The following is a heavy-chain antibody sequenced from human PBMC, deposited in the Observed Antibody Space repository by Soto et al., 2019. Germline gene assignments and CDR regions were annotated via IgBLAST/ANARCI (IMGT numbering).Heavy chain of an antibody. V-gene: IGHV3-23*01. D-gene: IGHD3-10*01. CDR2: ISGSGGST. CDR3: AKDITASPYYFDY. J-gene: IGHJ4*02. Sequence: EVQLLESGGGLVQPGGSLRLSCAASGFTFSSYAMSWVRQAPGKGLEWVSAISGSGGSTYYVDSVKGRFTISRDNSKNTLYLQMNSLRAEDTAVYYCAKDITASPYYFDYWGQGTLVTVSS. CDR1: GFTFSSYA.